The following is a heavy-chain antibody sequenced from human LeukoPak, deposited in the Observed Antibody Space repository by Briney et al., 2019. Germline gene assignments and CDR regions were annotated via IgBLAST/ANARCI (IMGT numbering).Heavy chain of an antibody. J-gene: IGHJ5*02. V-gene: IGHV3-74*01. CDR2: INSDGSST. CDR1: GFTFSSYW. CDR3: AKGPSYYYDSSGLNWFDP. Sequence: GGSLRLSCAASGFTFSSYWMHWVRQAPGKGLVWVSRINSDGSSTSYADSVKGRFTISRDNAKNSLYLQMNSLRAEDTALYYCAKGPSYYYDSSGLNWFDPWGQGTLVTVSS. D-gene: IGHD3-22*01.